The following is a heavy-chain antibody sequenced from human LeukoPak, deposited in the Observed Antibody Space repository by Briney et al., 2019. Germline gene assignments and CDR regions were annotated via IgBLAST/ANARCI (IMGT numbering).Heavy chain of an antibody. V-gene: IGHV3-30*02. CDR1: GFTFNIYG. D-gene: IGHD2-21*01. CDR3: AKSGGLLVYYFDY. CDR2: IRYDGSNK. Sequence: GGSLRLSCAASGFTFNIYGMHWVRQAPGKGLEWVSFIRYDGSNKYYADSVKGRFTISRDNSKNTLYLQMNSLRAEDTAVYYCAKSGGLLVYYFDYWGQGTLVTVSS. J-gene: IGHJ4*02.